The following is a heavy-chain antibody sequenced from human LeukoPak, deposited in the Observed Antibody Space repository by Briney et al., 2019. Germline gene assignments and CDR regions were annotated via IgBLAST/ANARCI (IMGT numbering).Heavy chain of an antibody. CDR2: INPSGGST. CDR1: GYTFTSYY. D-gene: IGHD6-6*01. Sequence: ASVKVSCKASGYTFTSYYMHWVRQAPGQGLGWMGIINPSGGSTSYAQKFQGRVTMTRDTSTSTVYMELSSLRSEDTAVYYCQATARWYYYYGMDVWGQGTTVTVSS. J-gene: IGHJ6*02. V-gene: IGHV1-46*01. CDR3: QATARWYYYYGMDV.